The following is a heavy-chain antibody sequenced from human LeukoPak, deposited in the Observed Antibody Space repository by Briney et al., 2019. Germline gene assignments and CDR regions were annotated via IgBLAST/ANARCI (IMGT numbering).Heavy chain of an antibody. CDR2: TYYRSKWYN. J-gene: IGHJ5*01. Sequence: SQTLSLTCAISGDSVSRNNAAWNWIRRSPSRCLEWLGRTYYRSKWYNEYPISMRSRITVIPDTSKNQFSLQLNSVTPEDTAVYYCATWRFDSWGQGTLVTVSS. V-gene: IGHV6-1*01. CDR1: GDSVSRNNAA. D-gene: IGHD3-3*01. CDR3: ATWRFDS.